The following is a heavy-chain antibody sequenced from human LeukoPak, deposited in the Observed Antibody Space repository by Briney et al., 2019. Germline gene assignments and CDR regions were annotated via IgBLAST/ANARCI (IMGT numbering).Heavy chain of an antibody. J-gene: IGHJ3*02. D-gene: IGHD6-19*01. CDR3: ASPVIAVTGTRKAFDI. CDR1: GGSISSRSYY. V-gene: IGHV4-39*01. Sequence: KPSETLSLTCTVSGGSISSRSYYWGWIRQSPGKGLEWIGVIYYSGSTYYNPSLKSRVTISVDTSKNQFSLKLSSVTAADTAVYYCASPVIAVTGTRKAFDIWGQGTMVTVS. CDR2: IYYSGST.